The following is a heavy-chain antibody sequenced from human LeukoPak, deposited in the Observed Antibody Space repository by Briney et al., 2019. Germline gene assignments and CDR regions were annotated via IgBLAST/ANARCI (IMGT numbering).Heavy chain of an antibody. CDR2: INPNSGGT. CDR1: GYTFTGYY. J-gene: IGHJ5*02. CDR3: VRDFHGGNWFDP. Sequence: ASVKVSCTTSGYTFTGYYIYWVRQAPGQGLEWMGWINPNSGGTNYAQKFQGRVTMTRDTSISTAYMELSRLKSDDTAVYYCVRDFHGGNWFDPWGQGTLVTVSS. V-gene: IGHV1-2*02.